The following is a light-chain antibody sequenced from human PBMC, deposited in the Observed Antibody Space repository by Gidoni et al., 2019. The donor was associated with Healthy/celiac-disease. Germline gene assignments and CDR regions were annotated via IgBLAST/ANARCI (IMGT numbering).Light chain of an antibody. CDR2: AAS. CDR3: QQRYSTPFT. CDR1: QSISSY. Sequence: DNHVTQSPSSLSVSVGDRVTITCRASQSISSYLNWYQQKPGKAPKLLIYAASSMPSGVPARFSGSGSGTDFTLTISSLQPEDFAVYYCQQRYSTPFTFGPGTKVDIK. V-gene: IGKV1-39*01. J-gene: IGKJ3*01.